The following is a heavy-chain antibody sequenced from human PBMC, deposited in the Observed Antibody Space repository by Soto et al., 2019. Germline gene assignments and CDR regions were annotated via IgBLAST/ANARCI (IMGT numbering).Heavy chain of an antibody. Sequence: QVQLQQSGPRLVKPSETLSLTCTVSSGPDRSHNWGWIRQPPGRGLEWIGYVYYTGDTAYNPSLRGRVTTSADTSTNDISLTLNSVTAADTAGYYCVRQGIDYLHGLVDVWGQGTTVSVSS. V-gene: IGHV4-59*08. CDR2: VYYTGDT. CDR3: VRQGIDYLHGLVDV. CDR1: SGPDRSHN. J-gene: IGHJ6*02. D-gene: IGHD4-17*01.